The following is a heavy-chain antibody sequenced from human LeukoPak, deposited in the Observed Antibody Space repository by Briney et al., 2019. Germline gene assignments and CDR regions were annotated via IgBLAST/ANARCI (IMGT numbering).Heavy chain of an antibody. Sequence: SVKVSCKASGGTFSSYAISWVRQAPRHGLECMGGIISIFGTANYAQKFQGRVTITADESTSTAYMELSSLRSEDTGVYYCARGAWGELAVTQLDYWGQGTLVTVSS. CDR1: GGTFSSYA. V-gene: IGHV1-69*13. CDR3: ARGAWGELAVTQLDY. CDR2: IISIFGTA. J-gene: IGHJ4*02. D-gene: IGHD1-26*01.